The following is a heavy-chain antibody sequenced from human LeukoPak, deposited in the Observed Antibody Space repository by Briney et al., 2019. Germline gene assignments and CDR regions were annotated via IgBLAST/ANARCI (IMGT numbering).Heavy chain of an antibody. J-gene: IGHJ4*02. CDR1: GGSISSYY. D-gene: IGHD3-3*01. CDR3: ASRTIDGYYFDY. CDR2: IYYSGST. V-gene: IGHV4-59*08. Sequence: SETLSLTCTVSGGSISSYYWSWIRQPPGKGLEWTGYIYYSGSTNYNPSLKSRVTISVDTSKNQFSLKLSSVTAADTAVYYCASRTIDGYYFDYWGQGTLVTVSS.